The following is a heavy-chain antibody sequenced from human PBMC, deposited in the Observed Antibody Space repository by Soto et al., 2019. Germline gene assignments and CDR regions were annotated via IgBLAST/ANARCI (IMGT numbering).Heavy chain of an antibody. J-gene: IGHJ4*02. D-gene: IGHD3-9*01. CDR2: INWNGGST. V-gene: IGHV3-20*04. CDR3: ARGLNYDVLTGLDY. Sequence: EVQLVESGGGVVRPGGSVRLSCAASGFTFDDYGMSWVRQAPGKGLEWVSGINWNGGSTAYADSVKGRFTISRDSAKDALYLQMNSLRAEDTAFYYCARGLNYDVLTGLDYWGQGTLVTVSS. CDR1: GFTFDDYG.